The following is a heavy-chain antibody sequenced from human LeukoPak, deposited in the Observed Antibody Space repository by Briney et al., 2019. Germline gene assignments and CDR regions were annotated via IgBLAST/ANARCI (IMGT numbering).Heavy chain of an antibody. V-gene: IGHV1-2*02. CDR2: INPNSGGT. Sequence: GASVKVSCKASGYTFTGYYMHWVRQAPGQGLEWMGWINPNSGGTNYAQKFQGRVTMTRDTSISTAYMELSRLRSDDTAVYYCARGLNWNYILDWFDPWGQGTLVTVSS. CDR1: GYTFTGYY. CDR3: ARGLNWNYILDWFDP. J-gene: IGHJ5*02. D-gene: IGHD1-7*01.